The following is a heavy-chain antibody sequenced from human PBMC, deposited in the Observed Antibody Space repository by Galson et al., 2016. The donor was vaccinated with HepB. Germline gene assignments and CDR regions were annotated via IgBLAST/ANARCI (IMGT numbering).Heavy chain of an antibody. J-gene: IGHJ5*02. V-gene: IGHV5-51*01. Sequence: QSGAEVKKPGESLEISCKGSEYSFTNYWIGWVRQMPGKGLEWMGLIYPDDSDTRYSPAFQGQVTISADKSISTAYLQWSSLKASDTAMYYCARRTGYPTGDWFDPWGQGTLVTVSS. CDR2: IYPDDSDT. D-gene: IGHD1-14*01. CDR1: EYSFTNYW. CDR3: ARRTGYPTGDWFDP.